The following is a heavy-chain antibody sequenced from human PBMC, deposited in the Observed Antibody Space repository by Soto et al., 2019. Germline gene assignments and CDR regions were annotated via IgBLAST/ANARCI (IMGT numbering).Heavy chain of an antibody. D-gene: IGHD3-10*01. CDR2: IYPGDSDT. CDR1: CYSFTRYW. V-gene: IGHV5-51*01. J-gene: IGHJ6*02. CDR3: ARPPLDYGSGSYSRSGMDV. Sequence: PGESLKISCKGSCYSFTRYWIGWVRQMPGKGLEWMGIIYPGDSDTRYSPSFQGQVTISADKSISTAYLQWSSLKASDTAMYYWARPPLDYGSGSYSRSGMDVWGQGTTVTVSS.